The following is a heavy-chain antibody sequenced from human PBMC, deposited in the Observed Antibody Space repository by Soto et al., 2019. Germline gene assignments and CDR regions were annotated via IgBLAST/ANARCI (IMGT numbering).Heavy chain of an antibody. CDR1: GLIFSDVW. CDR2: IKTKPDDGTI. V-gene: IGHV3-15*01. J-gene: IGHJ5*01. Sequence: PGGSLRLSCAASGLIFSDVWMTWVRQAPGKGLEWVGRIKTKPDDGTIDYAAPVRGRFTISRDDSKNTLYLQMTSLTPDDTGVYYCTTSNLGFDFWGPGTLVTVSS. CDR3: TTSNLGFDF.